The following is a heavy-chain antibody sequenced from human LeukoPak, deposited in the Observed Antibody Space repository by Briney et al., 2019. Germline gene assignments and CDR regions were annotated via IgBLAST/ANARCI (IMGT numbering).Heavy chain of an antibody. V-gene: IGHV1-24*01. CDR2: FDPEDGET. Sequence: ASVKVSCKVSGYTLTELSMHWVRQAPGKGLEWMGGFDPEDGETIYAQKFQGRVTMTEDTSTDTAYMELSSLRSEDTAVYYCATESTTVTSPGAFDIWGQGTLVTVPS. D-gene: IGHD4-17*01. CDR1: GYTLTELS. CDR3: ATESTTVTSPGAFDI. J-gene: IGHJ4*02.